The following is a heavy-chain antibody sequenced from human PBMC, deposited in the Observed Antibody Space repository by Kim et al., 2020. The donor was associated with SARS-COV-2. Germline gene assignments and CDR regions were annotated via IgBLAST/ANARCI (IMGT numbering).Heavy chain of an antibody. D-gene: IGHD5-18*01. J-gene: IGHJ4*02. CDR1: GYTFTGYY. V-gene: IGHV1-2*06. Sequence: ASVKVSCKASGYTFTGYYMHWVRQAPGQGLEWMGRINPNSGGTNYAQKFQGRVTMTRDTSISTAYMELSRLRSDDTAVYYCARDGPDTAMEFDYWGQGTLVTVSS. CDR2: INPNSGGT. CDR3: ARDGPDTAMEFDY.